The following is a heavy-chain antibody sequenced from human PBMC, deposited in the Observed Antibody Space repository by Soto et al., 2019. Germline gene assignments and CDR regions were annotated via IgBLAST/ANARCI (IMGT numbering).Heavy chain of an antibody. V-gene: IGHV3-21*01. Sequence: GWSLRLSCAASGFTFSGYSMNWVRQSPGKGLEWVASISTRSDIYYADSVKGRFTISRDNAKNSVSLQMNSLRAEDTAVYYCAREETAWPLAYGLDVWGQGTTVTVSS. CDR3: AREETAWPLAYGLDV. CDR2: ISTRSDI. J-gene: IGHJ6*02. CDR1: GFTFSGYS. D-gene: IGHD2-21*02.